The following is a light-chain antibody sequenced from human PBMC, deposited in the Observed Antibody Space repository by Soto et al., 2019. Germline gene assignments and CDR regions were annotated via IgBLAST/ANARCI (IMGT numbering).Light chain of an antibody. CDR3: CSYAGSSTWV. Sequence: QSALTQPASVSGSPGQSITISCTGTSSDVGNYDLVSWYQQHPGKAPKLMIYEDSKRPSGVSNRFSGSKSGNTASLTISGLQDEDEAGYYCCSYAGSSTWVFGGGTQLTV. CDR1: SSDVGNYDL. V-gene: IGLV2-23*01. CDR2: EDS. J-gene: IGLJ3*02.